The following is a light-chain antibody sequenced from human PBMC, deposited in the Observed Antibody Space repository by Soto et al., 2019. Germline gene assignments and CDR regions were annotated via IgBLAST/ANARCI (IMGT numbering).Light chain of an antibody. CDR2: NDN. J-gene: IGLJ2*01. V-gene: IGLV1-44*01. CDR3: AAWDGSLNHIL. Sequence: HSVLTQPPSASGTPGQGVAISCSGSRSNMGSNTVNWYQHLPGTAPKLLIYNDNQRPSGVPDRFFGSKSGTSASLAITGLQSEDEADYYCAAWDGSLNHILFGGGTKVTVL. CDR1: RSNMGSNT.